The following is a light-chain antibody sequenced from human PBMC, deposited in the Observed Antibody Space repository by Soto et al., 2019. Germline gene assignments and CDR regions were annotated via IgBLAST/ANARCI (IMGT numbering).Light chain of an antibody. J-gene: IGLJ2*01. Sequence: QAVLTQPPSASGTPGQRVTISCSGSSSNIGSNTVNWYQQLPGTAPKLLNYSNNQRPSGVPDRFSGSKSGTSASLAISGRQSEDEADYYCAAWDDSLNGPVFGGGTQLTVL. CDR2: SNN. CDR3: AAWDDSLNGPV. V-gene: IGLV1-44*01. CDR1: SSNIGSNT.